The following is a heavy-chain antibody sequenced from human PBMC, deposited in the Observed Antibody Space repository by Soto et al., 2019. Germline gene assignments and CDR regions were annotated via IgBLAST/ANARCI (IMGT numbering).Heavy chain of an antibody. V-gene: IGHV3-33*01. CDR2: IWYDGSNK. J-gene: IGHJ3*02. Sequence: QVQLVESGGGVVQPGRSLRLSCAASGFTFSSYGMHWVRQAPGKGLEWVAVIWYDGSNKYYADSVKGRFTISRDNSKNTLYLQINSLRAEDTAVYYCARDYDSSVPPVADAFDIWGQGTMVTVSS. D-gene: IGHD3-22*01. CDR1: GFTFSSYG. CDR3: ARDYDSSVPPVADAFDI.